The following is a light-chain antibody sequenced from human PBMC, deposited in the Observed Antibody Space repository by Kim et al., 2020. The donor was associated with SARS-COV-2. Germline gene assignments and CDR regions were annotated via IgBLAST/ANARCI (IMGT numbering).Light chain of an antibody. V-gene: IGLV3-21*04. CDR2: YDS. J-gene: IGLJ2*01. CDR1: NIGSKS. CDR3: QVWDSSSDHPAV. Sequence: SYELTQPPSVSVAPGKTARITCGGNNIGSKSVHWYQQKPGQAPVLVIYYDSDRPSGIPERFSGSNSGNTVTLTISRVEAGDEADYYCQVWDSSSDHPAVFGGGTQLTVL.